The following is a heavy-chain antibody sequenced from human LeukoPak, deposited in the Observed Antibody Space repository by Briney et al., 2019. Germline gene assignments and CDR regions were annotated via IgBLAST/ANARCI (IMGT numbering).Heavy chain of an antibody. CDR1: GRSISSGSYY. J-gene: IGHJ6*02. CDR2: IYTSGST. D-gene: IGHD4-23*01. Sequence: SETLSLTCTVSGRSISSGSYYWSWIRQPAGKGRGWTGRIYTSGSTNYNPSLKSRVTISVDTSKNQFSLKLSSVTAADTAVYYCARARATVVTGPHYYYYGMDVWGQGTTVTVSS. V-gene: IGHV4-61*02. CDR3: ARARATVVTGPHYYYYGMDV.